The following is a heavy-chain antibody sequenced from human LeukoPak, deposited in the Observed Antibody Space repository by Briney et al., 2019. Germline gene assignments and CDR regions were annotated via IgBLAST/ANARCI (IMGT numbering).Heavy chain of an antibody. J-gene: IGHJ4*02. CDR1: GFTFSSYA. CDR3: AKDGDVVVIAILFN. V-gene: IGHV3-23*01. D-gene: IGHD2-21*01. Sequence: PGGSLRLSCAASGFTFSSYAMSWVRQAPGKGLEWVSAISGSDGSTYYADSVKGRFTISRDNSKNTLYLQMNSLRAEDTAVYYCAKDGDVVVIAILFNWGQGTLVTVSS. CDR2: ISGSDGST.